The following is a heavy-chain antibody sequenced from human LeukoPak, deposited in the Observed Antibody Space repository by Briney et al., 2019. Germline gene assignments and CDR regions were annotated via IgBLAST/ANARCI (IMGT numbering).Heavy chain of an antibody. CDR1: GFTCSSYW. Sequence: GGSLRLSCAASGFTCSSYWVSWVRQAPGKGLEWVANIKQDGSEKYYVDSVKGRFTISRDNAKNSLYLQMNSLRAEDTAVYYCARDHSMDVWGKGTTVTVSS. CDR3: ARDHSMDV. V-gene: IGHV3-7*01. CDR2: IKQDGSEK. J-gene: IGHJ6*03.